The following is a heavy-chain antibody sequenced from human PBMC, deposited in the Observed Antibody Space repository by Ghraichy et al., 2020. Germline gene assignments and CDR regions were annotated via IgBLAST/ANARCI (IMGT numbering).Heavy chain of an antibody. CDR1: GASMRGFF. CDR2: IDDSGNT. CDR3: ARGFLPLVGEMDY. D-gene: IGHD3-16*01. J-gene: IGHJ4*02. Sequence: SQTLSLTCTVSGASMRGFFWNWIRQPPGEGLEWIGDIDDSGNTKYHPSLQSRVTMSVDTSRNQMSLKVTSVTAADTAVYYCARGFLPLVGEMDYWGQGALVTVSS. V-gene: IGHV4-59*01.